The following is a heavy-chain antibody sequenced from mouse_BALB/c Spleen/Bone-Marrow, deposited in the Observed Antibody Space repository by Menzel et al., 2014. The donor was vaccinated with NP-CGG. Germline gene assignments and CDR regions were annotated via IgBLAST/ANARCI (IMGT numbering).Heavy chain of an antibody. J-gene: IGHJ3*01. CDR3: ARHAYYDQTEVSFVY. CDR1: GFTFNSYG. V-gene: IGHV5-9-2*01. CDR2: ISGGGSYT. Sequence: EVKLLESGGGLVKSGGSLKLSCAASGFTFNSYGMSWVRQTPEKRLEWVATISGGGSYTFYPDSVKGRFTISRDNAKNNLYLQLSSRRPEDTALYYCARHAYYDQTEVSFVYWGQGTLVTVSA. D-gene: IGHD2-4*01.